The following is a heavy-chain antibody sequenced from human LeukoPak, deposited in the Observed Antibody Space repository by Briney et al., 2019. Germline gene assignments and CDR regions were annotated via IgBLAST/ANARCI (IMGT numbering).Heavy chain of an antibody. CDR2: VSYSGST. Sequence: SETLSLTCIVSGGSISSYYWSWIRQPPGKGLEWIGYVSYSGSTKYNPSLESRVTISVDTSKNQFSLKLSSVTAADTAVYYCARHWGSGTYYLKYWGQGTLVTVSS. V-gene: IGHV4-59*08. J-gene: IGHJ4*02. CDR1: GGSISSYY. D-gene: IGHD3-10*01. CDR3: ARHWGSGTYYLKY.